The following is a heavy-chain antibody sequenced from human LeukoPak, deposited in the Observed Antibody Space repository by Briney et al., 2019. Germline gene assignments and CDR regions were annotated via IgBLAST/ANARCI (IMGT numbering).Heavy chain of an antibody. CDR2: IYSGGST. CDR3: AGGGASRPFDY. Sequence: GGSLRLSCAASGFTVSSNYMIWVRQAPGKGLEWVSIIYSGGSTHYAYSVKGRFTISRDNSKNTLYLQMNSLRAEDTAVYYCAGGGASRPFDYWGQGALVTVSS. V-gene: IGHV3-66*01. D-gene: IGHD3-16*01. CDR1: GFTVSSNY. J-gene: IGHJ4*02.